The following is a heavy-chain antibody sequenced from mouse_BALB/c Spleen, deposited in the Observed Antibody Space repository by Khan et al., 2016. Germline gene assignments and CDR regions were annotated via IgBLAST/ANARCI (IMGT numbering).Heavy chain of an antibody. CDR1: GYSITSDYA. V-gene: IGHV3-2*02. D-gene: IGHD2-4*01. CDR2: ISYSGST. Sequence: VQLKQSGPGLVKPSQSLSLTCTVTGYSITSDYAWNWIRQFPGNKLEWMGYISYSGSTSYNPSLKSRISITRDTSKNQFFLQLNSVTTEDTATYYCARDYYDYDGYAMDYWGQGTSVTVSS. CDR3: ARDYYDYDGYAMDY. J-gene: IGHJ4*01.